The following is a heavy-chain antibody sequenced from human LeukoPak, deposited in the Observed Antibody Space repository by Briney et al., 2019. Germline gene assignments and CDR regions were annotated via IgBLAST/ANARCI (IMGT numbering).Heavy chain of an antibody. V-gene: IGHV1-2*02. CDR3: ARPPIVRGVNWFDP. Sequence: ASVKVSCKASGYTFTGYYMHWVRQAPGQGLEWMGWINPNSGGTNYAQKFQGRVTMTRDTSISTAYMELSRLRSDDTAVYYCARPPIVRGVNWFDPWGQGTLVTVFS. D-gene: IGHD3-10*01. J-gene: IGHJ5*02. CDR2: INPNSGGT. CDR1: GYTFTGYY.